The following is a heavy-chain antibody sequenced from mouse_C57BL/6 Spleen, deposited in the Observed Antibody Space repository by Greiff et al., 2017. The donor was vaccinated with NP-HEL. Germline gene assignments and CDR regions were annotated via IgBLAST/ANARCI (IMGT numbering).Heavy chain of an antibody. CDR1: GYTFTSYW. CDR3: ARGGYSNYGFAY. D-gene: IGHD2-5*01. Sequence: QVQLQQPGAELVRPGSSVKLSCKASGYTFTSYWMHWVKQRPIQGLEWIGNIDPSDSETHYNQKFKDKATLTVDKSSSTAYMQLSSLTSEDSAVYYCARGGYSNYGFAYWGQGTLVTVSA. V-gene: IGHV1-52*01. CDR2: IDPSDSET. J-gene: IGHJ3*01.